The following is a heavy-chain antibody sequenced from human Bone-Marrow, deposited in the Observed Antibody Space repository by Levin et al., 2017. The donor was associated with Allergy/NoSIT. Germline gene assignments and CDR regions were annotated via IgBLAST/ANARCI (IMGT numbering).Heavy chain of an antibody. J-gene: IGHJ4*02. CDR1: GFIFSSYW. CDR2: INQDGSVK. D-gene: IGHD2-15*01. CDR3: ARDYPIDCSVNSCYSEY. Sequence: GGSLRLSCAASGFIFSSYWMSWVRQAPGKGLEWVANINQDGSVKNYAGSVKGRFTIARDNAKDSLYLQMNNLRAEDTALYYCARDYPIDCSVNSCYSEYWGQGTLVTASS. V-gene: IGHV3-7*03.